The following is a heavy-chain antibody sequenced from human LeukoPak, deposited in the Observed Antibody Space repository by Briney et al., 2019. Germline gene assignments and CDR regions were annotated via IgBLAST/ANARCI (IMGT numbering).Heavy chain of an antibody. Sequence: SQTLSLTCTVSGGSISSGGYYWSWVRQPPGKGLEWIGYIYHSGSTYYNPSLKSRVTISVDRSKNQSSLKLSSVTAADTAVYYCARVTSSSWCDYWGQGTLVTVSS. CDR2: IYHSGST. D-gene: IGHD6-13*01. J-gene: IGHJ4*02. CDR1: GGSISSGGYY. V-gene: IGHV4-30-2*01. CDR3: ARVTSSSWCDY.